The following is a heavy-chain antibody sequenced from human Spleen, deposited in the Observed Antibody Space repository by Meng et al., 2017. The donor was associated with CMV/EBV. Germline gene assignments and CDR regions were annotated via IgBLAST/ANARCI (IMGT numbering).Heavy chain of an antibody. J-gene: IGHJ4*02. CDR1: GFTFSTYD. D-gene: IGHD1-1*01. CDR3: VRGLKSHDAISLHDY. Sequence: GGSLRLSCVASGFTFSTYDMNWVRQAPGKGLEWVSYISNTGNTKYYADSVKGRFTISRDNAKNSLYLRMNSLRAEDTAAYYCVRGLKSHDAISLHDYWGQGTLVTVSS. CDR2: ISNTGNTK. V-gene: IGHV3-48*03.